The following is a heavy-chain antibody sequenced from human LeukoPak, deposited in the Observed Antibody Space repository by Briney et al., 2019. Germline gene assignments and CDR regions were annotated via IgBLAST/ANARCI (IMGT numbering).Heavy chain of an antibody. CDR2: IYYSGST. Sequence: SETLSLTCTVSGGSISGGGYYWIWLRQHPGKGLQWIGYIYYSGSTYYNPSLKSRVTISVDTSKNQFSLKLSSVTAADTAVYYCARRGRAAAGNLDYWGQGTLVTVSS. J-gene: IGHJ4*02. CDR1: GGSISGGGYY. D-gene: IGHD6-13*01. CDR3: ARRGRAAAGNLDY. V-gene: IGHV4-31*03.